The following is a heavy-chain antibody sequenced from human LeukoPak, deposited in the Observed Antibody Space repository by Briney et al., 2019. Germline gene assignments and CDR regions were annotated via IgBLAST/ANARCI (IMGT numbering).Heavy chain of an antibody. Sequence: GGSLRLSCEASGFTVTNAWMTWVRQAPGKGLEWVGRIKSKTDGGTTGYAALVKGRFTISRDYSENTLYLQMNSLRTEDAGIYYCVTEDYGGYGTTFDYWGQGTPVTVSS. CDR2: IKSKTDGGTT. D-gene: IGHD4-17*01. CDR1: GFTVTNAW. J-gene: IGHJ4*02. V-gene: IGHV3-15*01. CDR3: VTEDYGGYGTTFDY.